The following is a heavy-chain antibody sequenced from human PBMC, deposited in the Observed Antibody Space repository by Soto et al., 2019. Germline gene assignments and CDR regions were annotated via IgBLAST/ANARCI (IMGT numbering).Heavy chain of an antibody. J-gene: IGHJ5*02. D-gene: IGHD3-3*02. CDR2: IFYLGSS. CDR3: ARHSLALRKNNWFDP. CDR1: GDSIISSDFY. V-gene: IGHV4-39*01. Sequence: SETLSLTCTVSGDSIISSDFYWGWVRQPPGKGLEWIGSIFYLGSSYYNPSLKSRVTMSVDTSKNQFSLRLRSVTAADTAFYFCARHSLALRKNNWFDPWGQGIMVTVSS.